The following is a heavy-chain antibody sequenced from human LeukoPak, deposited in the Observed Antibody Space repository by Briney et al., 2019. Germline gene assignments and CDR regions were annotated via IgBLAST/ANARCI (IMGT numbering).Heavy chain of an antibody. CDR1: GGSFSGYY. CDR2: INHSGST. V-gene: IGHV4-34*01. Sequence: SETLSLTCVVYGGSFSGYYWSWIRQPPGEGLEWIGEINHSGSTNYNPSLKSRVTISVDTSKNQFSLKLSSVTAADTAVYYCARGVSSSWFYWGQGTLVTVSS. CDR3: ARGVSSSWFY. J-gene: IGHJ4*02. D-gene: IGHD6-13*01.